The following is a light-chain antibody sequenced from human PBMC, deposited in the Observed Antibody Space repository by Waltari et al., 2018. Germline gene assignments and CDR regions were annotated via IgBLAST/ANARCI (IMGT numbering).Light chain of an antibody. V-gene: IGKV1-12*01. J-gene: IGKJ4*01. CDR3: QQTDSFPLT. Sequence: DIQMNQSPSSVSAPIVDRVTISCRASQDVSTWVAWYQQKPGKAPNLLISAASSLQSGVPSRFSGSGSGTDFTLTISGLQPEDFTIYFCQQTDSFPLTFGGGTKVELK. CDR2: AAS. CDR1: QDVSTW.